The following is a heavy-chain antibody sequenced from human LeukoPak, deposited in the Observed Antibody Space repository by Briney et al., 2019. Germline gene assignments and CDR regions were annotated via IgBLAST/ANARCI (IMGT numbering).Heavy chain of an antibody. D-gene: IGHD5-18*01. Sequence: PAGSLRLSCAASGFTFSSYAMSWVRQAPGKGLEWVSAITVSGGDTYYADSVKGRFTISRDNSKNTLYLQMNSLKAEDAAVYYCVRNYVNADMVFHNWGQRTQVTVSS. CDR2: ITVSGGDT. CDR1: GFTFSSYA. J-gene: IGHJ4*02. CDR3: VRNYVNADMVFHN. V-gene: IGHV3-23*01.